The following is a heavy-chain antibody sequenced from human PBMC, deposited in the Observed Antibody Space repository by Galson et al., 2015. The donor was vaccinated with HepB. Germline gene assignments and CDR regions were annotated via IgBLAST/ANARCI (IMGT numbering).Heavy chain of an antibody. J-gene: IGHJ6*02. V-gene: IGHV1-69*13. CDR2: IIPIFGTA. Sequence: SVKVSCKASGGTFSSYAISWVRQAPGQGLEWMGGIIPIFGTANYAQKFQGRVTITADESTSTAYMELSSLRSEDTAVYYCAQSPLPRGSITMVRGTWYYYGMDVWGQGTTVTVSS. CDR3: AQSPLPRGSITMVRGTWYYYGMDV. D-gene: IGHD3-10*01. CDR1: GGTFSSYA.